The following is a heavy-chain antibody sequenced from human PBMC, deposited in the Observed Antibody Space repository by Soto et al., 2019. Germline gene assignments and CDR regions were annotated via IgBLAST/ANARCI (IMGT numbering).Heavy chain of an antibody. CDR1: SDSIAGENW. Sequence: QVQLQESGPGLVKPSETLSLTCTVSSDSIAGENWWSWVRQPPGLGLAWIGEVFPTGGTNYNPSLKSRVTMEVDKYKNQVSLNLISVTAADTAVYYCARVFSSGSGWMYYFDFWGQGTLVSVSS. V-gene: IGHV4-4*02. CDR3: ARVFSSGSGWMYYFDF. J-gene: IGHJ4*02. CDR2: VFPTGGT. D-gene: IGHD6-19*01.